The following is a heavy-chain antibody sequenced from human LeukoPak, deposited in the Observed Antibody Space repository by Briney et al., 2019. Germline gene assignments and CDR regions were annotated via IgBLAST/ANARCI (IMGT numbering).Heavy chain of an antibody. D-gene: IGHD4-17*01. CDR3: AKYSDYGEHGDWLGP. Sequence: GGSLRLSCAASGFTFSAYGMHWVRQAPGGGLEWVAVISYHGINKYYADSVKGRFTVSRDNSKNTLYLQANSLRAEDSAIYYCAKYSDYGEHGDWLGPWGQGTLVTVSS. CDR1: GFTFSAYG. J-gene: IGHJ5*02. V-gene: IGHV3-30*18. CDR2: ISYHGINK.